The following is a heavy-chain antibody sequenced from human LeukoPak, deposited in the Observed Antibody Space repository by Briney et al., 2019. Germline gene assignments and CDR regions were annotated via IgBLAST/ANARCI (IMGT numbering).Heavy chain of an antibody. CDR1: GFTFRNYA. CDR2: IHYSGTT. V-gene: IGHV4-59*01. Sequence: PGGSLRLSCAASGFTFRNYAMRWVRQAPGKGLEWLGYIHYSGTTNYNPSLKSRVTISLDTSKTQFSLKLNSVTAADTAVFYCARGLGPIAMFDPWGQGTLVTVSS. J-gene: IGHJ5*02. CDR3: ARGLGPIAMFDP. D-gene: IGHD6-6*01.